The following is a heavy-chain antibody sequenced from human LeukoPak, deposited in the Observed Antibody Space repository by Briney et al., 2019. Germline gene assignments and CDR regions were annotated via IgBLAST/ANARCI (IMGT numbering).Heavy chain of an antibody. Sequence: GGSLRLSCSASGFAFSAYTIHWVRQAPGKGLKYVSAISDNGDSTYYADSVKGRFTISRDNSKNTLYLQMSSLRTEDTAMYYCARDYGGDNWGQGTLVTVSS. J-gene: IGHJ4*02. CDR1: GFAFSAYT. D-gene: IGHD4-23*01. CDR3: ARDYGGDN. V-gene: IGHV3-64D*06. CDR2: ISDNGDST.